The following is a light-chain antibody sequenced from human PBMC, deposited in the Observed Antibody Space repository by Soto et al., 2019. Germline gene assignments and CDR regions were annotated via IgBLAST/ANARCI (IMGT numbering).Light chain of an antibody. Sequence: DIQMTQSPSTLSASVGDRVSIACRASQSISSSLAWYQQKPGKAPKLLIYDASSLESGVPSRFSGSGSGTEFTLSINSLQPQDFATYYCQHYHRSSWTFGQGTKVESK. V-gene: IGKV1-5*01. CDR2: DAS. CDR3: QHYHRSSWT. J-gene: IGKJ1*01. CDR1: QSISSS.